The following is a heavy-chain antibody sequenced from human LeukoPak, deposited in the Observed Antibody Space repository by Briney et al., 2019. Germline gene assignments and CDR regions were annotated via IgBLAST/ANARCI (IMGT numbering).Heavy chain of an antibody. J-gene: IGHJ6*03. Sequence: ASVKVSCKGSGGTFSSYAISWVRQAPGQGLEWMGGIIPIFGTANYAQKFQGRVTITTDESTSTAYMELSSLRSEDTAVYYCARGRGYSSSWYLNYYYYYYMDVWGKGTTVTVSS. CDR1: GGTFSSYA. D-gene: IGHD6-13*01. V-gene: IGHV1-69*05. CDR2: IIPIFGTA. CDR3: ARGRGYSSSWYLNYYYYYYMDV.